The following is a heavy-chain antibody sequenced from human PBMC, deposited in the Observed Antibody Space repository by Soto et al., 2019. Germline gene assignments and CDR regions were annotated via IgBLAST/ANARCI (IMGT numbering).Heavy chain of an antibody. CDR2: INHSGST. CDR3: ARGSPSTVTTRQAKVRGFRKGWFDP. J-gene: IGHJ5*02. CDR1: GGSFSGYY. D-gene: IGHD4-17*01. V-gene: IGHV4-34*01. Sequence: SETLSLTCAVYGGSFSGYYWSWIRQPPGKGLEWIGEINHSGSTNYNPSLKSRVTISVDTSKNQFSLKLSSVTAADTAVYYCARGSPSTVTTRQAKVRGFRKGWFDPWGQGTLVTVSS.